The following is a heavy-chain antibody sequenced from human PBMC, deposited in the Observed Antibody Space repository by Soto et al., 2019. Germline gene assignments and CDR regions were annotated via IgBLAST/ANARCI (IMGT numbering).Heavy chain of an antibody. D-gene: IGHD1-1*01. Sequence: SETLSLTCAVSGASVRSYHWSWIRQAAGKGLEWIGRVQMSGTTNYNPSLKTRVAMSLDTSKNEVSLRMTSVTAADTAVYFCAKDRSTMRWFDPWGQGILVTVSS. CDR2: VQMSGTT. CDR3: AKDRSTMRWFDP. V-gene: IGHV4-4*07. CDR1: GASVRSYH. J-gene: IGHJ5*02.